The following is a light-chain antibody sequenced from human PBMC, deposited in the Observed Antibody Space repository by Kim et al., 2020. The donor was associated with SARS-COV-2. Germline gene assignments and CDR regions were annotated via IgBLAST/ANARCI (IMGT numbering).Light chain of an antibody. V-gene: IGLV1-40*01. CDR3: QSYDSGRWV. CDR1: TSNIGAGHD. CDR2: GSS. J-gene: IGLJ3*02. Sequence: PGKRVTISCTGSTSNIGAGHDVHWYQHLPGTAPKVLIYGSSNRPSGVPDRFSGSKSGTSASLAITGLQAEDEGDYYCQSYDSGRWVFGGGTQLTVL.